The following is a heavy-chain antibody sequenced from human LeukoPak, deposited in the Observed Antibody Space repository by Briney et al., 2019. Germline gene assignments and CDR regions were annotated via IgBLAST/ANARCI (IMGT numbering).Heavy chain of an antibody. CDR1: GGSISSYY. V-gene: IGHV4-59*08. Sequence: SETLSLTCTVSGGSISSYYWSWIRQPPGKGLGWIGYIYYSGSTNYNPSLKSRVTISVDTSKNQFSLKLSSVTAADTAVYYCARQSRTRLGYYYDSSGYPGDAFDIWGQGTMVTVSS. D-gene: IGHD3-22*01. CDR2: IYYSGST. J-gene: IGHJ3*02. CDR3: ARQSRTRLGYYYDSSGYPGDAFDI.